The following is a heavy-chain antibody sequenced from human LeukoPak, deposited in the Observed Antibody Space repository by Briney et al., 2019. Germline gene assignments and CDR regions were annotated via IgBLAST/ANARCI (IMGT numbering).Heavy chain of an antibody. V-gene: IGHV3-23*01. D-gene: IGHD2-2*02. CDR2: ISGTGSST. Sequence: GGSLRLSCAASGFTVSSNYMSWVRQAPGKGLEWVSTISGTGSSTYYADSAKGRFTISRDNSKDTLFLQLNSLTAADTAMYFCAKASVAIPQYCNSWGQGTLVTVSS. CDR3: AKASVAIPQYCNS. J-gene: IGHJ5*02. CDR1: GFTVSSNY.